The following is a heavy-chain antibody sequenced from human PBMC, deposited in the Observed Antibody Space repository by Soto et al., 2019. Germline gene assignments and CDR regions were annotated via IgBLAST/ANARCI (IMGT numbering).Heavy chain of an antibody. D-gene: IGHD1-1*01. CDR1: GGFVSSGSYY. Sequence: QVQLQQWGAGLLKPSETLSLTCAVYGGFVSSGSYYWSWIRQPPGKGLEWIGEMSHSGGTHFNPSLQSRVTISVDTSKNQFSLKMSSVTAADTALYYCARVGRGTATTVVDAFDIWGPGTMVTVSS. J-gene: IGHJ3*02. V-gene: IGHV4-34*01. CDR2: MSHSGGT. CDR3: ARVGRGTATTVVDAFDI.